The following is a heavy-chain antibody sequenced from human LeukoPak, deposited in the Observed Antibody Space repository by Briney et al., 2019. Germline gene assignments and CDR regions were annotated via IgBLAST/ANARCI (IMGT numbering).Heavy chain of an antibody. Sequence: GESLKISCKGSGKSFTSYWIAWVRQTPGKGLEWMGIIYLGDSDTRYNPSFEGQVTISADKSISTAYLQWSSLRASDTAIYYCAGHDYYYYGMDVWGQGTTVTVSS. J-gene: IGHJ6*02. CDR1: GKSFTSYW. CDR3: AGHDYYYYGMDV. V-gene: IGHV5-51*01. CDR2: IYLGDSDT.